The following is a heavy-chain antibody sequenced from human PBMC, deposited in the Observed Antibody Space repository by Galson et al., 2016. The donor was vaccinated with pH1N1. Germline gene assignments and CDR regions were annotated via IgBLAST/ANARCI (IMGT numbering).Heavy chain of an antibody. D-gene: IGHD1-26*01. Sequence: SLRLSCAASGFTLSSYWMSWVRQAPGKGLEWVANMNQDGNKKYFVDSVKGRYTISRDYSKNSLYLQMNSLRAEDTAMYYCVRVVGGAEAHWGQGTLVTVSS. J-gene: IGHJ4*02. V-gene: IGHV3-7*01. CDR1: GFTLSSYW. CDR3: VRVVGGAEAH. CDR2: MNQDGNKK.